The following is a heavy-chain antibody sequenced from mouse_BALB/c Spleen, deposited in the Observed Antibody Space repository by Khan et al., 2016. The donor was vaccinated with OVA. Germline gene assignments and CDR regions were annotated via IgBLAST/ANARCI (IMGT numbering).Heavy chain of an antibody. CDR3: AKRSTEYAMDY. J-gene: IGHJ4*01. V-gene: IGHV1-4*01. Sequence: QVQLQQSGAELARPGASVKMSCKASGYTFTSYTMHWLKQRPGLGLEWIGYINPRSSYTNYNQRFKDKATLTADKSSSTAYMQLSSLTSEDSAVNYCAKRSTEYAMDYWGQGTSVTVSS. CDR1: GYTFTSYT. CDR2: INPRSSYT.